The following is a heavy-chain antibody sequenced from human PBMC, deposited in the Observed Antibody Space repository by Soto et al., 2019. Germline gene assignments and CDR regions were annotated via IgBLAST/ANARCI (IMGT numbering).Heavy chain of an antibody. CDR3: AADSGGYYYDSSGFNY. CDR1: GFTFTSSA. J-gene: IGHJ4*02. V-gene: IGHV1-58*01. D-gene: IGHD3-22*01. Sequence: SVKVSCKASGFTFTSSAVQWVRQARGQRLEWIGWIVVGSGNTNYAQKFQERVTITRDMSTSTAYMELSSLRSEDTAAYYCAADSGGYYYDSSGFNYWGQGTLVTVSS. CDR2: IVVGSGNT.